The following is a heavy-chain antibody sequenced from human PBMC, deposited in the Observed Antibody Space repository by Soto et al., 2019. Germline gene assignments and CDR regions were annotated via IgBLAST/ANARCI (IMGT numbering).Heavy chain of an antibody. Sequence: PGGSLRLSCVASGFTFGNYGMHWVRQAPGKGLEWVAVIWFDGNKQHYADSVKGRFTISRDNSKNTLYVQMTSLRAEDTAVYYCARGLQSLFDYWGQGTLVTVSS. CDR1: GFTFGNYG. J-gene: IGHJ4*02. CDR3: ARGLQSLFDY. V-gene: IGHV3-33*08. CDR2: IWFDGNKQ.